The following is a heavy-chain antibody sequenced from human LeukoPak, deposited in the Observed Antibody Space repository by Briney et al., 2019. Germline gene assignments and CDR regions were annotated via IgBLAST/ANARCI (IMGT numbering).Heavy chain of an antibody. CDR2: IKRDGSDK. D-gene: IGHD3-22*01. V-gene: IGHV3-7*01. CDR3: ARDANYYDSRGENYFNY. CDR1: GFTFSSYW. Sequence: GGSLRLSCAASGFTFSSYWMSWVRQAPGKGLGWVANIKRDGSDKYYVDSVKGRFTISRDNAKNSLYLQLNSLRAEDTAVYYCARDANYYDSRGENYFNYWGQGTLVTVSS. J-gene: IGHJ4*02.